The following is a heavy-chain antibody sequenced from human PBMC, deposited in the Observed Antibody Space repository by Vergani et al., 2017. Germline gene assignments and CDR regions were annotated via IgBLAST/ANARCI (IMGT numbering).Heavy chain of an antibody. CDR3: ATSYCGGDGYDDY. J-gene: IGHJ4*02. Sequence: QVQLQESGPGLVKPSETLSLNCTVSVGSISSYYWSWIRPPAGKGLAWIGRIYTSGSTNYHPPLKSRVTVSVDTSKNQFSLKLSSVTAADTAVYYCATSYCGGDGYDDYWGQGTLVTVSS. CDR2: IYTSGST. D-gene: IGHD2-21*01. CDR1: VGSISSYY. V-gene: IGHV4-4*07.